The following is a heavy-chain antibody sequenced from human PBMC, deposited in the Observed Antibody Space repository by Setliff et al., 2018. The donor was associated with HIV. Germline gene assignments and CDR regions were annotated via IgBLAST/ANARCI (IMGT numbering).Heavy chain of an antibody. V-gene: IGHV4-34*01. D-gene: IGHD6-6*01. CDR2: INHSGST. J-gene: IGHJ2*01. CDR3: ARKEVIGPRRLYYYLEL. CDR1: GGSFSDYY. Sequence: TLSLTCAVYGGSFSDYYWSWIRQPPGKGLEWIGEINHSGSTNYNPSLKSRVTISVDTSKNQFSLDLDSVTAADTAVYYCARKEVIGPRRLYYYLELWGRGTLVTVSS.